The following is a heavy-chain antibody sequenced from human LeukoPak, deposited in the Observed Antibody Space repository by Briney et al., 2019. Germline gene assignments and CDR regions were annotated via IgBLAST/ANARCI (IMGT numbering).Heavy chain of an antibody. J-gene: IGHJ5*02. Sequence: GGSLRLSCAASGFTFSRSGMHWVRQAPGKGLEWVAVIWFDGSNKYYADSVKGRFTISRDSSKNTLYLQMNSLRAEDTAVYYCAKDRYDSSGEFDPWGQGTLVTVSS. V-gene: IGHV3-33*06. CDR1: GFTFSRSG. D-gene: IGHD3-22*01. CDR3: AKDRYDSSGEFDP. CDR2: IWFDGSNK.